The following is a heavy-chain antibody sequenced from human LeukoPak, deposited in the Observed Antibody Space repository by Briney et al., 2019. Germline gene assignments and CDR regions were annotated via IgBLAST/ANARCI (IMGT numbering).Heavy chain of an antibody. CDR3: AREGLNMVRGIIPKEAWGWFDP. Sequence: PSETLSLTCTVSGGSISSSNYYWGWIRQPPGKGLEWIGTMYYSGRTYYNPSLKSRVTISVDTSKNQFYLKLSSMTAADTAVYYCAREGLNMVRGIIPKEAWGWFDPWGQGTLVTVSS. CDR2: MYYSGRT. J-gene: IGHJ5*02. D-gene: IGHD3-10*01. CDR1: GGSISSSNYY. V-gene: IGHV4-39*07.